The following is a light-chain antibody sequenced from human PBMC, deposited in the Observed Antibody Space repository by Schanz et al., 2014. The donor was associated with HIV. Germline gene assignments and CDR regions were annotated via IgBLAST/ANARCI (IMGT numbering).Light chain of an antibody. Sequence: DIQLTQSPSTLSASVGDRVTITCRASQSLTRWLAWYQQKPGKAPKLLIYKASSLDSGVPSRFSGSASGTQFTLPISSLQPDDFATYYCQHYYSYPYTFGQGTEVEIK. J-gene: IGKJ2*01. CDR2: KAS. CDR1: QSLTRW. V-gene: IGKV1-5*03. CDR3: QHYYSYPYT.